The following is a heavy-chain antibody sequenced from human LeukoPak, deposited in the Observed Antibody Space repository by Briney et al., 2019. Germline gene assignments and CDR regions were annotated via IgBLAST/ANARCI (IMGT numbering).Heavy chain of an antibody. CDR1: GGSFSGYY. J-gene: IGHJ4*02. Sequence: PSETLSLTCAVYGGSFSGYYWSWIRQPPGKGLEWIGEINHSGSTNYNPSLKSRGTISVDTSKNQFSLKLSSVTAADTAVYYCASLSMIVVPEYYFDYWGQGTLVTVSS. D-gene: IGHD3-22*01. CDR3: ASLSMIVVPEYYFDY. V-gene: IGHV4-34*01. CDR2: INHSGST.